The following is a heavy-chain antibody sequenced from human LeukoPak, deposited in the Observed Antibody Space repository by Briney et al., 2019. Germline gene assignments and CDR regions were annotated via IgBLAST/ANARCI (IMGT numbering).Heavy chain of an antibody. J-gene: IGHJ5*02. CDR2: IYTSGST. CDR1: GGSISSGSYY. D-gene: IGHD3-22*01. Sequence: PSGTLSLTCTVSGGSISSGSYYWRWIRQPAGKGLEWIGRIYTSGSTNYNPALKSRLTISVDPSKNQFSLKLRSVTAADAAVYYCARDWGADDSSGYPWGQGTLVTVSS. CDR3: ARDWGADDSSGYP. V-gene: IGHV4-61*02.